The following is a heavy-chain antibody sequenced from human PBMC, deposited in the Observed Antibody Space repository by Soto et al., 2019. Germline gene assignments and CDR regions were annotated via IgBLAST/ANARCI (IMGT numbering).Heavy chain of an antibody. CDR3: AREAGFPYYYDSSGTFDY. CDR1: GGSISSSSYY. Sequence: QLQLQESGPGLVKPSETLSLTCTVSGGSISSSSYYWGWIRQPPGKGLEWIGSIYYSGSTYYNPSLKSRVTISVDTSKNQFSLKLSPVTAADTAVYYCAREAGFPYYYDSSGTFDYWGQGTLVTVSS. J-gene: IGHJ4*02. CDR2: IYYSGST. V-gene: IGHV4-39*01. D-gene: IGHD3-22*01.